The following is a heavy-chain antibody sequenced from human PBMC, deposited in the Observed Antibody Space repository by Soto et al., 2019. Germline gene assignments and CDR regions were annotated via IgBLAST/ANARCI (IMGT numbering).Heavy chain of an antibody. V-gene: IGHV5-51*01. CDR3: ARASGGADTGRADAFDI. Sequence: PGESLKISCKGSGYSFTSYWIGWVRQMPGKGLEWMGIIYPGDSDTRYSPSFQGQVTISADKSISTAYLQWSSLKASDTAMYYCARASGGADTGRADAFDISGQGTMVTVSS. J-gene: IGHJ3*02. D-gene: IGHD3-16*01. CDR2: IYPGDSDT. CDR1: GYSFTSYW.